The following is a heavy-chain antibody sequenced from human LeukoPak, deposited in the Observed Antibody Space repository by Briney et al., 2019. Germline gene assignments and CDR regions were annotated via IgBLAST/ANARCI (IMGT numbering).Heavy chain of an antibody. D-gene: IGHD3-3*01. V-gene: IGHV4-31*03. J-gene: IGHJ5*02. CDR1: GGSISSGGYY. CDR2: IYCSGST. Sequence: SETLSLTCTVSGGSISSGGYYWSWISQHPGKGLEWIGYIYCSGSTYYNPSLKSRVTISVDTSKNQFSLKLSSVTAADTAVYYCARHGDDFWSGPNWFDPWGQGTLVTVSS. CDR3: ARHGDDFWSGPNWFDP.